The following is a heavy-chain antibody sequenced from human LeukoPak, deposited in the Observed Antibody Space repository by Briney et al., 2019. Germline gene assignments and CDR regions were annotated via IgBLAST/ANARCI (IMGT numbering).Heavy chain of an antibody. CDR3: AKDSWGLTSPYYYDSSGY. D-gene: IGHD3-22*01. J-gene: IGHJ4*02. CDR1: GFTFSSAW. Sequence: GGSLSLSCAAYGFTFSSAWMNWVRQAPGKGLEWVSAISGSGGSTYYADSVKGRFTISRDNSKNTLYLQMNSLRAEDTAVYYCAKDSWGLTSPYYYDSSGYWGQGTLVTVSS. CDR2: ISGSGGST. V-gene: IGHV3-23*01.